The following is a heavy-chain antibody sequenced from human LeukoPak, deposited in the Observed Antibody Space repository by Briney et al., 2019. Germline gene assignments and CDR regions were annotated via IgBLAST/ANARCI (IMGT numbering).Heavy chain of an antibody. CDR3: ARPPMVRGGIAFDI. CDR2: ISSSSSYI. Sequence: GGSLRLSCAASGFTFSSYSMNWVRQAPGKGLKWVSSISSSSSYIYYADSVKGRFTISRDNAKNSLYLQMNSLRAEDTAVYYCARPPMVRGGIAFDIWGQGTMVTVSS. V-gene: IGHV3-21*01. CDR1: GFTFSSYS. J-gene: IGHJ3*02. D-gene: IGHD3-10*01.